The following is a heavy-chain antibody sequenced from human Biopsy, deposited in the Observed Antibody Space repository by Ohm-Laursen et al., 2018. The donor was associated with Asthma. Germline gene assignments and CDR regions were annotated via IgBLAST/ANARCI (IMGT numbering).Heavy chain of an antibody. V-gene: IGHV3-21*01. CDR1: GFDFIDYT. Sequence: SLRLSCAASGFDFIDYTMNWVRQAPGKGLEWVSSISGVSRYKYYSDSLRGRVTISRDNAKRTLHLQMSSLRVEDTAVYFCARDFAIGSGSPFRFWGPGTLVTVSS. J-gene: IGHJ4*01. D-gene: IGHD3-10*01. CDR3: ARDFAIGSGSPFRF. CDR2: ISGVSRYK.